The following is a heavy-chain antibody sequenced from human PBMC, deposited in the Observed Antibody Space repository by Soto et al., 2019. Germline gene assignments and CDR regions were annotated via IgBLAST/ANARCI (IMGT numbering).Heavy chain of an antibody. CDR2: IKQDGSEK. J-gene: IGHJ4*02. V-gene: IGHV3-7*01. CDR3: AKNNRYCSSTNCFVFDY. D-gene: IGHD2-2*01. Sequence: EVQLVESGGGLVQPGGSLSLSCAASGFTFSGYWMSWVRQAPGKGLEWVANIKQDGSEKYYVDSVKGRFTISRDNAKNSLYLLMNSLRAEDTAVYYCAKNNRYCSSTNCFVFDYWGQGTLVTVSS. CDR1: GFTFSGYW.